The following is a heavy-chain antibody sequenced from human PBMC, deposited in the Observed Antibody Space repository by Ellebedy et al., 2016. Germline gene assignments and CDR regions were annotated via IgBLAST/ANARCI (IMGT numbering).Heavy chain of an antibody. CDR2: INWNSGTI. Sequence: GGSLRLXXAASGFKFDNYAMHWVRQAPGKGLEWVSGINWNSGTIGYADSVKGRFTISRDNARNFLYLQMNSLRPDDTALYYCAKDIGGVTIIPRGFDSWGQGTLVTVSS. D-gene: IGHD3-16*01. V-gene: IGHV3-9*01. CDR3: AKDIGGVTIIPRGFDS. CDR1: GFKFDNYA. J-gene: IGHJ5*01.